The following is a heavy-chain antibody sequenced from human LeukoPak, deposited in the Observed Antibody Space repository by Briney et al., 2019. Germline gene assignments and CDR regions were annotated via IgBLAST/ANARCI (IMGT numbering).Heavy chain of an antibody. CDR1: GFTFSSYE. CDR3: ARVSWLVRQYFDY. D-gene: IGHD6-19*01. V-gene: IGHV3-48*03. CDR2: ISSSGSTI. Sequence: GGSLRLSCAASGFTFSSYEMNWVRQAPGKGLEWVSYISSSGSTIYYADSVKGRFTISRDNAKNSLYLQMNSLRAEDTAVYYCARVSWLVRQYFDYWGQGTLVTVSS. J-gene: IGHJ4*02.